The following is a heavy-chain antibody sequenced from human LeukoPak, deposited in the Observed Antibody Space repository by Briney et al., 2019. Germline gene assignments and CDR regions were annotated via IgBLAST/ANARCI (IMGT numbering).Heavy chain of an antibody. CDR3: AKGKVVTGIDY. CDR2: VSAGGGNT. V-gene: IGHV3-23*01. CDR1: GFTFSSYG. J-gene: IGHJ4*02. Sequence: GGSLRLCCAASGFTFSSYGMNWVRQAPGKGLEWISGVSAGGGNTYYADSVKGRFTITRDNSKNTLYLPMNSLRAEDTAIYYCAKGKVVTGIDYWGQGTLVTVSS. D-gene: IGHD2-21*02.